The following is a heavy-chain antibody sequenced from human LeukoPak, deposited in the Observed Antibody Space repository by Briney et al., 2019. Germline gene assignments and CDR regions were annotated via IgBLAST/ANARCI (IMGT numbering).Heavy chain of an antibody. V-gene: IGHV3-30*18. CDR3: AKDRSSGPHYYYGMDV. CDR1: GFTFSSYG. D-gene: IGHD6-25*01. J-gene: IGHJ6*02. Sequence: GGSLRLSCAASGFTFSSYGIHWVRQAPGKGLEWVAVISYVGDDQFYAESVKGRFTISRDNSEKTVFLQMNSLRGEDTAVYYCAKDRSSGPHYYYGMDVWGQGTTLIVSS. CDR2: ISYVGDDQ.